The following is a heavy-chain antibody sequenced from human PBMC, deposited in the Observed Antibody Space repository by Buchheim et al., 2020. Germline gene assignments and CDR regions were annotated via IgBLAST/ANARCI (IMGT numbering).Heavy chain of an antibody. CDR2: IWYDGSHG. CDR1: RLTFSNYG. CDR3: ARDGLYSRGPSYYGMDV. D-gene: IGHD2-15*01. V-gene: IGHV3-33*08. J-gene: IGHJ6*02. Sequence: QVQLVESGGGVVQPGRSLRLSCAASRLTFSNYGMHWVRQAPGKGLEWVAVIWYDGSHGSYADSVKGRLTISRDNNKETLYLQMNSLRVEDTAVYYCARDGLYSRGPSYYGMDVWGQGTT.